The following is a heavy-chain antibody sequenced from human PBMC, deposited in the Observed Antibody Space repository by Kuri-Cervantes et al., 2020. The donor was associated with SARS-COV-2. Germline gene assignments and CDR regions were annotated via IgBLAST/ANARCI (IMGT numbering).Heavy chain of an antibody. V-gene: IGHV4-34*01. CDR3: ARGRSPGY. J-gene: IGHJ4*02. CDR1: GGSFSGYY. Sequence: ESLKISCAVYGGSFSGYYWSWIRQPPGKGLEWIGEINHSGSTNYNPSLKSRVTISVDTSKNQFSLKLSSVTAAETAVYYCARGRSPGYWGQGTLVTVSS. CDR2: INHSGST.